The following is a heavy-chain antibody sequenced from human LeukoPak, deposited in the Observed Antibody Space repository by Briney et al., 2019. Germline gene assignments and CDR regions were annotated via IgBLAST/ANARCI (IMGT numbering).Heavy chain of an antibody. CDR3: ARGPANGGYGVDY. CDR1: GFTFRRHW. Sequence: GGSLRLSCAASGFTFRRHWMRWVRHAPGKGLVWVARINSDGTSTSYADSVKGRFTISRDSATLYLQMNSLTAEDTAVYYCARGPANGGYGVDYWGQGTLVTVSS. D-gene: IGHD5-12*01. CDR2: INSDGTST. V-gene: IGHV3-74*01. J-gene: IGHJ4*02.